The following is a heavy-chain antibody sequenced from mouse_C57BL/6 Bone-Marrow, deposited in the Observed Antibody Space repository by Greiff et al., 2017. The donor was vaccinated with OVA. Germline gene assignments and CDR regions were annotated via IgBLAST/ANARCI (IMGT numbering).Heavy chain of an antibody. CDR3: AREGRPNHWYFDD. CDR2: LDPNSGGT. J-gene: IGHJ1*03. CDR1: GYTFTSYW. V-gene: IGHV1-72*01. D-gene: IGHD2-14*01. Sequence: QVQLQQPGAELVKPGASVKLSCKASGYTFTSYWMHWVKQRPGRGLEWIGRLDPNSGGTQYHEQFKSTATLTVVTPSNTAYMQLSSLTSEDSAVYYCAREGRPNHWYFDDWGTGTTVTGSS.